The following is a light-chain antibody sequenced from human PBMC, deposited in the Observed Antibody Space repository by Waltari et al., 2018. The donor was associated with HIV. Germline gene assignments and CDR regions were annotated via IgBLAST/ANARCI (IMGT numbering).Light chain of an antibody. CDR2: EVS. J-gene: IGLJ1*01. Sequence: QSALTQPASVSGSPGQSITISCTGARSDVGGYNYVPWYQQHPGKAPNLMIYEVSNRPAGVSNRFSGSKSGNTASLTISGLQAEDEGDYYCSSYTSSSTLVFGTGTKVTVL. V-gene: IGLV2-14*01. CDR1: RSDVGGYNY. CDR3: SSYTSSSTLV.